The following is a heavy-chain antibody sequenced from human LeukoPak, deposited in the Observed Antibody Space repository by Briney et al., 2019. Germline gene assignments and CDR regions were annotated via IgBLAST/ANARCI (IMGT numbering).Heavy chain of an antibody. CDR1: GGSISSGSYY. CDR2: IYTSGST. CDR3: ARESPQTGIAAAGTSHFDY. Sequence: SETLSLTCTDSGGSISSGSYYWSWIRQPAGKGLEWIGRIYTSGSTNYNPSLKSRVTISVDTSKNQFSLKLSSVTAADTAVYYCARESPQTGIAAAGTSHFDYWGQGTLVTVSS. D-gene: IGHD6-13*01. V-gene: IGHV4-61*02. J-gene: IGHJ4*02.